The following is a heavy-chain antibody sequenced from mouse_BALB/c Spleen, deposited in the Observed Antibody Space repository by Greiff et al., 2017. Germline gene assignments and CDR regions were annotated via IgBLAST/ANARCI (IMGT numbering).Heavy chain of an antibody. CDR3: ARSGRFPYYGYCAMDY. V-gene: IGHV1-4*02. J-gene: IGHJ4*01. D-gene: IGHD1-2*01. CDR1: GYTFTSYT. Sequence: QVQLKQSAAELARPGASVKMSCKASGYTFTSYTMHWVKQRPGQGLEWIGYINPSSGYTEYNQKFKDKTTLTADKSSSTAYMQLSSLTSEDSAVYYCARSGRFPYYGYCAMDYWGQGTSVTVSS. CDR2: INPSSGYT.